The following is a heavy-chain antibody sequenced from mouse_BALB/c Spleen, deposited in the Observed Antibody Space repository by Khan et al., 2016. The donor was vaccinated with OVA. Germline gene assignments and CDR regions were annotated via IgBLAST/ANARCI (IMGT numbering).Heavy chain of an antibody. CDR3: STTYYRYDVYYALDY. CDR2: IWGGGST. CDR1: GFSLSRYS. D-gene: IGHD2-14*01. V-gene: IGHV2-6-4*01. J-gene: IGHJ4*01. Sequence: QVQLKQSGPGLVAPSQSLSITCTVSGFSLSRYSVPWVRQPPGKGLEWLGMIWGGGSTDYPSALKYSLHIRKDNSKSQVFVKMHSLQHDYTAMYYWSTTYYRYDVYYALDYGGQGTSVTVSS.